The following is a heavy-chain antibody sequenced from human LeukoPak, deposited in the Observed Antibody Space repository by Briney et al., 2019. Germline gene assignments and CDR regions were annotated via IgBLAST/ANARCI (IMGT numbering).Heavy chain of an antibody. Sequence: ASVTVSCMASGYTFTSYGISWVRQAPGQGLEWMGWISAYNGNTNYAQKLQGRVTMTTDTSTSTAYMELRSLRSDDTAVYYCARDMASGSYGAFDIWGQGTMVTVSS. CDR1: GYTFTSYG. J-gene: IGHJ3*02. V-gene: IGHV1-18*01. CDR2: ISAYNGNT. CDR3: ARDMASGSYGAFDI. D-gene: IGHD1-26*01.